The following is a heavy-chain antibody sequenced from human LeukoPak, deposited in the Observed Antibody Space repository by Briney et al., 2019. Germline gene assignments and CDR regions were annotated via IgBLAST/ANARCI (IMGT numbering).Heavy chain of an antibody. CDR1: GXSINSYY. J-gene: IGHJ6*02. V-gene: IGHV4-4*07. Sequence: PSETLSLTRTVSGXSINSYYWSWIRQPAGKGLEWIGSIYTSGRTNSNPSLKSRVTMSVDTPKNQFSLKLSSVTAADTAVYYCARVGIGAAANYGMDVWGQGTTVTVSS. D-gene: IGHD6-13*01. CDR3: ARVGIGAAANYGMDV. CDR2: IYTSGRT.